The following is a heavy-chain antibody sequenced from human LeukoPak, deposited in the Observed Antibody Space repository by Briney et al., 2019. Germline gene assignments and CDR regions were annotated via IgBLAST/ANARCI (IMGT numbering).Heavy chain of an antibody. Sequence: GGSLRLSCAASGFTFSSHWMSWVRQTPGKGLERVATIKQDGSEKYYVGSVNGRFTISRDNAKNSLYLQMNGLRAEDTGMYYCARDFGRPTTFDYWGQGTLVTVSS. CDR2: IKQDGSEK. CDR1: GFTFSSHW. D-gene: IGHD3-3*01. V-gene: IGHV3-7*03. CDR3: ARDFGRPTTFDY. J-gene: IGHJ4*02.